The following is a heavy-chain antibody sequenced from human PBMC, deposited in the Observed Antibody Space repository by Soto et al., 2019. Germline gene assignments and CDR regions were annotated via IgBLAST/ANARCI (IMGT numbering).Heavy chain of an antibody. CDR2: ISYDGSNK. CDR1: GFTFSSYA. V-gene: IGHV3-30-3*01. D-gene: IGHD3-10*01. CDR3: ARDQSAGGYGSGSYYFY. J-gene: IGHJ4*02. Sequence: QVQLVESGGGVVQPGRSLRLSCAASGFTFSSYAMHWVRQAPGKGLEWVAVISYDGSNKYYADSVKGRFTISRDNSKNTLYLQMNSLRAEDTAVYYCARDQSAGGYGSGSYYFYWGQGTLVTVSS.